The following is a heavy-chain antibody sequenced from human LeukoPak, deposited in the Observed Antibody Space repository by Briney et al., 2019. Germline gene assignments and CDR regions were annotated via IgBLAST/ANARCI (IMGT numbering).Heavy chain of an antibody. Sequence: GGSLRLSCAASGFIFSSYAMNWVRQAPGKGLEWVSGISTSGGSTYHADSVKGRFTISRDNSKNTLYLQMNSLRAEDTAVYYCAKDSLANSVSYHFDYWGQGTLVSVSS. D-gene: IGHD1-26*01. CDR3: AKDSLANSVSYHFDY. CDR1: GFIFSSYA. CDR2: ISTSGGST. V-gene: IGHV3-23*01. J-gene: IGHJ4*02.